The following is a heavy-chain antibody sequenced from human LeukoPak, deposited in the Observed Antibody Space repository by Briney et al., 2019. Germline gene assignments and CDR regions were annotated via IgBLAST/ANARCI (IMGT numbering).Heavy chain of an antibody. J-gene: IGHJ4*02. Sequence: GGSLRLSCAASGFTFSSYWMHWVRQAPGKGLVWVSRINSDGSSTSYADSVKGRFTISRDNAKNTLYLQMNSLRAEDTAVYYCARNYYYGSGSSPFDYWGQGTLVTVSS. CDR1: GFTFSSYW. D-gene: IGHD3-10*01. CDR3: ARNYYYGSGSSPFDY. V-gene: IGHV3-74*01. CDR2: INSDGSST.